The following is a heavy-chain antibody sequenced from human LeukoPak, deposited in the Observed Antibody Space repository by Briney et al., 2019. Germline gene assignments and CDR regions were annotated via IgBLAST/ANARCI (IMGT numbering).Heavy chain of an antibody. CDR2: IYTSGST. Sequence: SETVSLTCTVSGGSISSGSYYWSWIRQPAGKGLEWIGRIYTSGSTNYNPSLKSRVTISVDTSKNQFSLKLSSVTAADTAVYYCARDRYSSSSGYYYYYMDVWGKGTTVTVSS. CDR1: GGSISSGSYY. V-gene: IGHV4-61*02. J-gene: IGHJ6*03. D-gene: IGHD6-6*01. CDR3: ARDRYSSSSGYYYYYMDV.